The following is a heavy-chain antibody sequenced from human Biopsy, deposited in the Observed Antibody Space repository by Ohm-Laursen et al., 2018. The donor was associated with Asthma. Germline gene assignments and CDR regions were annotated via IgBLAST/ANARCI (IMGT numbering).Heavy chain of an antibody. V-gene: IGHV3-48*02. D-gene: IGHD2-15*01. J-gene: IGHJ4*02. CDR1: GFTFSSYP. CDR2: INNSSSII. CDR3: ARGYCRDDACYSPPDY. Sequence: SLRLSCAASGFTFSSYPMNWVRQAPGKGLEWLSYINNSSSIIYYADSVKGRFTISRDNAKNSLFLQMNSLRDEDTAVYCCARGYCRDDACYSPPDYWGQGTLVTVSS.